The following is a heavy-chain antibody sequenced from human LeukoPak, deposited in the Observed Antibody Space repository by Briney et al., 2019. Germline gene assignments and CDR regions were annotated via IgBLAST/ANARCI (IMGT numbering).Heavy chain of an antibody. J-gene: IGHJ6*03. CDR2: FYYSGST. Sequence: SETLSLTCTVSGCSITSSSYYWGWIRQPPGKGLEWIGSFYYSGSTYYNPSLKSRVTISVDTSKNQFSLKLSSVTAADTAVYYCASQYFGYYYMVVWGKGTTVTVSS. V-gene: IGHV4-39*01. CDR3: ASQYFGYYYMVV. CDR1: GCSITSSSYY. D-gene: IGHD3-9*01.